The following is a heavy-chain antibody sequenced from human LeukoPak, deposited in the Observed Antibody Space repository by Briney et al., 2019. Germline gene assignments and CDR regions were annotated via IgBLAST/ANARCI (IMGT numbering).Heavy chain of an antibody. CDR2: INHSGST. Sequence: PSETLSLTCAVYGGSFSGYYWSWIRQPPGKGLEWIGEINHSGSTNYNPSLKSRVTISVDTSKNQFSLKLSSVTAADTAVYYCARGPHYYDSSGYPFDYWGQGTLVTVSS. CDR1: GGSFSGYY. J-gene: IGHJ4*02. CDR3: ARGPHYYDSSGYPFDY. V-gene: IGHV4-34*01. D-gene: IGHD3-22*01.